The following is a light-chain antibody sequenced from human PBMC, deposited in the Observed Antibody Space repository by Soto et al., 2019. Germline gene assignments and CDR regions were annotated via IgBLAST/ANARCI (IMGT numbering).Light chain of an antibody. J-gene: IGLJ2*01. Sequence: QSVLTQPASVSGSPGQSITISCTGTSGDVGSYNLVSWYQQHPGKAPKLMIYEGSKRPSGVSNRFSGSKSGNTASLTISGLQAEDEADYYCCSYAGSSTGVFGGGTKVTVL. CDR2: EGS. CDR1: SGDVGSYNL. V-gene: IGLV2-23*01. CDR3: CSYAGSSTGV.